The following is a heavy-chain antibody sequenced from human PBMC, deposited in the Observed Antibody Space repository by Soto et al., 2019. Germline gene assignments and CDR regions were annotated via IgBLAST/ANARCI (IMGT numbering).Heavy chain of an antibody. J-gene: IGHJ6*02. V-gene: IGHV4-61*08. CDR3: ARGVIAVAGTGYYYYGMDV. CDR2: IYYSGST. Sequence: PSETLSLTCTVSGGSISSGGYYWSWIRQYPGKGLEWIGYIYYSGSTNYNPSLKSRVTISVDTSKNQFSLKLSSVTAADTAVYYCARGVIAVAGTGYYYYGMDVWGQGTTVTVSS. D-gene: IGHD6-19*01. CDR1: GGSISSGGYY.